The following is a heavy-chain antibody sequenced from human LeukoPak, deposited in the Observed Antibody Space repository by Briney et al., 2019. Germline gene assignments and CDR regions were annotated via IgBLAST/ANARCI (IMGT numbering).Heavy chain of an antibody. V-gene: IGHV4-31*03. CDR1: GGSISSGGYY. D-gene: IGHD5-18*01. CDR3: ARNGYNYGSDY. CDR2: IYYSGST. J-gene: IGHJ4*02. Sequence: SETLSLTCTVSGGSISSGGYYWSWIRQHPGKGLEWIGYIYYSGSTYYNPSLRSRVTKSVDTSKNQFSLKLSSATAADTAVYYCARNGYNYGSDYWGQGTLVIVSS.